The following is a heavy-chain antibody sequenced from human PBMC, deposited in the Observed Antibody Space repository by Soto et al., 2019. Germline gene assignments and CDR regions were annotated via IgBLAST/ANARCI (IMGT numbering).Heavy chain of an antibody. CDR1: GGSFSDYY. CDR2: INHSGST. V-gene: IGHV4-34*01. J-gene: IGHJ4*02. Sequence: SETLSLTCVVYGGSFSDYYWTWIRQSPGKGLEWIGEINHSGSTNDNPSLKSRVTISVETSKNQCSLNLSSVTAADTAVYYCARGTVGYCSFTACNGPRTTFDYWGQGTLVTVSS. D-gene: IGHD2-2*01. CDR3: ARGTVGYCSFTACNGPRTTFDY.